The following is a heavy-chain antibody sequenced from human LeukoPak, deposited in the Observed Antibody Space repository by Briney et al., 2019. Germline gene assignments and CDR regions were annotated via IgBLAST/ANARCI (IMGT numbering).Heavy chain of an antibody. V-gene: IGHV1-18*01. D-gene: IGHD3-22*01. CDR2: ISGYNGNT. Sequence: ASVKVSCKASGYTFTNYGISWVRQAPGQGLEWMGWISGYNGNTNYAQKLQGRVTMTTDTSTSTAYMELMSLRSDDTAVYFCARGSTVRYYYDSSGYYRGAFDYWGQGTLVTVSS. CDR3: ARGSTVRYYYDSSGYYRGAFDY. CDR1: GYTFTNYG. J-gene: IGHJ4*02.